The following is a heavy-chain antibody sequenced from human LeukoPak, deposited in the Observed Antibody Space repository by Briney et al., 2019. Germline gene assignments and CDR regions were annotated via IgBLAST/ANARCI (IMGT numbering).Heavy chain of an antibody. J-gene: IGHJ5*02. V-gene: IGHV3-73*01. Sequence: RGSRILSSEPSGFTLTGSAMHWVRQASGKGLGWVCRIRSKATISPPAYAASVKARLTISRDVYKNTAYLEMNRLKTEDTAVYYCTRLRMAAAGFNWFAPWNERPLVTVSS. D-gene: IGHD6-13*01. CDR1: GFTLTGSA. CDR2: IRSKATISPP. CDR3: TRLRMAAAGFNWFAP.